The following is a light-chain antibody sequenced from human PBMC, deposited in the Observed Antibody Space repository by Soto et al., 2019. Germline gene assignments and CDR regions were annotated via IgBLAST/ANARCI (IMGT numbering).Light chain of an antibody. CDR1: QSVFSN. J-gene: IGKJ2*01. CDR2: GAS. CDR3: QQYNNWPPYT. Sequence: EIVMTQSPATLSVSPGERATLSCRASQSVFSNLAWYQQRPGQAPRLLIYGASTRATGIPANFSGSGSGTEFTLTISSLQSEDFAVYYCQQYNNWPPYTFGQGTKLEIK. V-gene: IGKV3-15*01.